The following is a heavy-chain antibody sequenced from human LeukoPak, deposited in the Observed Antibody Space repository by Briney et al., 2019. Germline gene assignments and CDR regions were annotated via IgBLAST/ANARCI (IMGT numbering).Heavy chain of an antibody. D-gene: IGHD6-19*01. Sequence: GGSLRLSCAASGFTFSSYSMSWVRQAPGKGLEWVSSITTSSTYITYADSVKGRFTISRDNAKNSLYLQMNSLRAEDTAVYYCARGKYSSGWFDYWGQGTLVTVSS. V-gene: IGHV3-21*01. CDR2: ITTSSTYI. J-gene: IGHJ4*02. CDR1: GFTFSSYS. CDR3: ARGKYSSGWFDY.